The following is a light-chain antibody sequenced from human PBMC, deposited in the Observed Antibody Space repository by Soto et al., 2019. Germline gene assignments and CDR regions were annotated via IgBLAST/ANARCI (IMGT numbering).Light chain of an antibody. CDR1: SSDVGGYNY. V-gene: IGLV2-14*01. CDR2: EVS. CDR3: SSYTSSSNLV. J-gene: IGLJ3*02. Sequence: QSALTQPASVSGSPGQSITISCTETSSDVGGYNYVSWYQQHPGKAPKLMIYEVSNRPSGVSNRFSGSKSGNTASLTISGLQAEDEADYYCSSYTSSSNLVFGGGTKLTVL.